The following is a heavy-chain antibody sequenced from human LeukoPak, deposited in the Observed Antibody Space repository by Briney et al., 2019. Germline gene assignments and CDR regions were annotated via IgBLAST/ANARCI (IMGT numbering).Heavy chain of an antibody. CDR3: ARLRCGATYCPNPNFSSGMDV. CDR2: IYPGDSEV. CDR1: GYMFSTYW. J-gene: IGHJ6*02. D-gene: IGHD4/OR15-4a*01. V-gene: IGHV5-51*01. Sequence: GESLKISCQGLGYMFSTYWIGWVRELAGTGVGWMGVIYPGDSEVKYSPSFQCLVTISGDKSLSTAYLHWGNLKASDSAMYYCARLRCGATYCPNPNFSSGMDVWGQGTTVTVSS.